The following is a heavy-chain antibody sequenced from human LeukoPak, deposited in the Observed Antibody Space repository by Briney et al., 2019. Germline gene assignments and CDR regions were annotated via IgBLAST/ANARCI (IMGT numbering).Heavy chain of an antibody. Sequence: SQTLSLTCTVSGDSISSGDYYWSWMRQPPGEGLEGVGYNYYSGITYYNPTHKSRVPISVATSKIHSSLRLTSVTAADTAVYYCARGDSSSWSFKIWGQGTLVTVSS. D-gene: IGHD6-13*01. CDR1: GDSISSGDYY. J-gene: IGHJ4*02. CDR2: NYYSGIT. CDR3: ARGDSSSWSFKI. V-gene: IGHV4-30-4*01.